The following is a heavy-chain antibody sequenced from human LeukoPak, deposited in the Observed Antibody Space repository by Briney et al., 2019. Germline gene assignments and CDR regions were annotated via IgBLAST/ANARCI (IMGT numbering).Heavy chain of an antibody. CDR1: GFTFSSYA. D-gene: IGHD3-22*01. CDR3: AKECGRDYDDRAFDI. V-gene: IGHV3-23*01. Sequence: GGSLRLSCAASGFTFSSYAMNWVRQSPERGLEWVSAISGTGGSTSYADSLRGRFTISRDNSKNTLYLQMSSLTAEDTAVYYCAKECGRDYDDRAFDIWGQGTMVTVSS. CDR2: ISGTGGST. J-gene: IGHJ3*02.